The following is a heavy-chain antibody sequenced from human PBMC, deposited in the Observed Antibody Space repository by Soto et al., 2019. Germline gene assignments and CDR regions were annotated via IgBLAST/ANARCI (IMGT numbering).Heavy chain of an antibody. CDR1: GSSISPFY. CDR2: IYYTGST. J-gene: IGHJ4*02. Sequence: SETLSLTCTVSGSSISPFYWSWIRQPPGKGLEWIGYIYYTGSTKYNPSLKSRVTLALGTSRNQLSLKLSSVTAADTAVYFCTRVGGYYGDYPNFDCWGPGTLVT. CDR3: TRVGGYYGDYPNFDC. D-gene: IGHD4-17*01. V-gene: IGHV4-59*01.